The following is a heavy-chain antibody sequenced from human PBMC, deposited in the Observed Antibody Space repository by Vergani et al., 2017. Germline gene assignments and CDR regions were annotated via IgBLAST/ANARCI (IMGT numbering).Heavy chain of an antibody. J-gene: IGHJ4*02. CDR3: ARDGSGYFLFDY. CDR2: IYYSGST. D-gene: IGHD3-3*01. Sequence: QVQLQESGPGLVKPSQTLSLTCTVSGGSISSGGYYWSWIRQHPGKGLEWIGYIYYSGSTYYNSSLKSRVTISVDTSKNQFSLKLSSVTAADTAVYYCARDGSGYFLFDYWGQGTLVTVSS. V-gene: IGHV4-31*03. CDR1: GGSISSGGYY.